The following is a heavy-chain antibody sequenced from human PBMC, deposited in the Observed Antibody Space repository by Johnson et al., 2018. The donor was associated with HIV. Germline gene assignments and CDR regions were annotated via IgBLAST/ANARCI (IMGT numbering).Heavy chain of an antibody. CDR2: IRYDGSNK. CDR3: AKDFIAAAGHDAFDI. D-gene: IGHD6-13*01. Sequence: VYLVESGGGVVQPGRSLRLSCAASGFTLSSYGMHWVRQAPGKGLEWVAFIRYDGSNKYYADSVKGRFTISRDNSKNTLYLQMNSLRAEDKAVYYCAKDFIAAAGHDAFDIWGQWTMVTVSS. J-gene: IGHJ3*02. CDR1: GFTLSSYG. V-gene: IGHV3-30*02.